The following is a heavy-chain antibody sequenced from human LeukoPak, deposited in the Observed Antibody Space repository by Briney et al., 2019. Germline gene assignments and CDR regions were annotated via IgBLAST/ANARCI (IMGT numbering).Heavy chain of an antibody. CDR3: ARHILGLGYDSSSDY. CDR2: IYTSGST. Sequence: SETLSLTCTVSGGSISSYYCSWIRQPAGKGLEWIGRIYTSGSTNYNPSLKSRVTISVDTSKNQFSLKLSSVTAADTAVYYCARHILGLGYDSSSDYWGQGTLVTVSS. CDR1: GGSISSYY. J-gene: IGHJ4*02. D-gene: IGHD3-22*01. V-gene: IGHV4-4*07.